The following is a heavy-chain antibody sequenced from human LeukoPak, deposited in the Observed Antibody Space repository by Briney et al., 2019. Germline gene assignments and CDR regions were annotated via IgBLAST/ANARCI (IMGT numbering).Heavy chain of an antibody. CDR1: GFTFSSYG. J-gene: IGHJ4*02. CDR2: ISYNGSNK. Sequence: GGSLRLSCAASGFTFSSYGMHWVRQAPGKGLEWVAVISYNGSNKYYADSVKGRFTISRDNSKSTLYLQMNSLRAEDTAVHYCAKDAGGTTVATGSYFDYWGQGTLVTVSS. D-gene: IGHD4-17*01. CDR3: AKDAGGTTVATGSYFDY. V-gene: IGHV3-30*18.